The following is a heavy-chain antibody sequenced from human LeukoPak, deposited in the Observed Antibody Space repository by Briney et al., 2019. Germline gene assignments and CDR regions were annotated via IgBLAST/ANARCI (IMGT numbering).Heavy chain of an antibody. CDR1: GYTFTSYG. D-gene: IGHD3-22*01. Sequence: ASVKVSCKASGYTFTSYGISWVRQAPGQGLEWMGWISAYNGNTNYAQKLQGRVTMTTDTSTSTAYMELKSLRSDDTAVYYCARDLKPGYYDSSGKLNYFDYWGQGTLVTVSS. J-gene: IGHJ4*02. V-gene: IGHV1-18*01. CDR2: ISAYNGNT. CDR3: ARDLKPGYYDSSGKLNYFDY.